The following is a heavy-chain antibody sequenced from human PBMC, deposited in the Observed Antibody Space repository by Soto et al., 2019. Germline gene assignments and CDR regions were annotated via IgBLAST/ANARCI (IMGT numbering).Heavy chain of an antibody. J-gene: IGHJ6*02. CDR3: AKDSPKYSSGWYYYYGMDV. D-gene: IGHD6-19*01. CDR1: GFTFSSYG. Sequence: GGSLRLSCAASGFTFSSYGMHWVRQAPGKGLEWVAVISYDGSNKYYADSVKGRFTISRDNSKNTLYLQMNSLRAEDTAVYYCAKDSPKYSSGWYYYYGMDVWGQGTTVTVSS. CDR2: ISYDGSNK. V-gene: IGHV3-30*18.